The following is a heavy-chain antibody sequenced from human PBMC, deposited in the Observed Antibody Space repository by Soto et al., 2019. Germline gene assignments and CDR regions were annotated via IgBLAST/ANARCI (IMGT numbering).Heavy chain of an antibody. Sequence: GGSLRLSCTGSGFTFSDHYMDWVRQAPGKGLEWVGRTRNKANSYTTEYAASVKGRFTISRDDSKNSLYLQMNSLKTEDTAVYYCARGSRTYYDFWSGYYTEAFNYGMDVWGQGTTVTVSS. D-gene: IGHD3-3*01. CDR2: TRNKANSYTT. CDR1: GFTFSDHY. V-gene: IGHV3-72*01. CDR3: ARGSRTYYDFWSGYYTEAFNYGMDV. J-gene: IGHJ6*02.